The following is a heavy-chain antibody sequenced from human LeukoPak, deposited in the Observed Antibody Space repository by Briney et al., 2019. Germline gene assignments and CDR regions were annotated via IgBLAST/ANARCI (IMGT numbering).Heavy chain of an antibody. CDR2: ISAYNGNT. J-gene: IGHJ5*02. V-gene: IGHV1-18*01. D-gene: IGHD4-11*01. CDR3: ARVNDYSNYPNWFDP. Sequence: ASVKVSCKASGYTFTSYGISWVRQAPGQGLEWMGWISAYNGNTNYAQKLQGRVTMTTDTSTGTAYMELRSLRSDDTAVYYCARVNDYSNYPNWFDPWGQGTLVTVSS. CDR1: GYTFTSYG.